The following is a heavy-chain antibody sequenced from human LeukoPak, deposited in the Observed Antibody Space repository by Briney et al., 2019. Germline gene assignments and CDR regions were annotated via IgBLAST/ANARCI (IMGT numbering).Heavy chain of an antibody. J-gene: IGHJ4*02. CDR1: GFTFSSYS. CDR3: ARDLDYGDYVDY. CDR2: ISSSSSYI. Sequence: GGSLRLSCAASGFTFSSYSMNWVRQAPGKGLEWVSSISSSSSYIYYADPVKGRFTISRDNAKNSLYLQMNSLRAEDTAVYYCARDLDYGDYVDYWGQGTLVTVSS. D-gene: IGHD4-17*01. V-gene: IGHV3-21*01.